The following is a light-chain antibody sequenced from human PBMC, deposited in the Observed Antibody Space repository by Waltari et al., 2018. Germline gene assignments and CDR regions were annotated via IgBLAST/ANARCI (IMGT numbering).Light chain of an antibody. V-gene: IGKV1-6*01. Sequence: AIQMTQSPSSLSASVGDRVTITCRASQGIRNDLGWYQQKPGKPPKLLIYAASSIQSGVPSRFSGSGSGTDFTLTISSLQPEDFATYYCLQDYNYPPWTFGQGTKVEIK. CDR1: QGIRND. J-gene: IGKJ1*01. CDR3: LQDYNYPPWT. CDR2: AAS.